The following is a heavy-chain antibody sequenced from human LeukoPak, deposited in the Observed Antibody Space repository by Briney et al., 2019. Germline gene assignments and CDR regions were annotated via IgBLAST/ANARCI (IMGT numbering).Heavy chain of an antibody. J-gene: IGHJ4*02. CDR2: IIPIFGTA. V-gene: IGHV1-69*13. D-gene: IGHD3-10*01. Sequence: SVKVSCKASGGTFSSYAISWVRQAPGQGLEWMGGIIPIFGTANYAQKFQGRVTITADESTSTAYMELSSLRSEDTAVYYCARVDYYGSGSYPPTLETFDYWGQGTLVTVSS. CDR1: GGTFSSYA. CDR3: ARVDYYGSGSYPPTLETFDY.